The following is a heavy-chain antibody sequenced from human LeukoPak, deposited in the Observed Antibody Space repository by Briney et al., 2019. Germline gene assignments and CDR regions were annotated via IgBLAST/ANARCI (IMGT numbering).Heavy chain of an antibody. CDR1: GYTFTSYD. CDR3: ARDSYGSGSSRFDP. CDR2: MNPNIGNT. V-gene: IGHV1-8*01. D-gene: IGHD3-10*01. J-gene: IGHJ5*02. Sequence: ASVKVSCKASGYTFTSYDINWVRQTTGQGLEWMGWMNPNIGNTGYAQKFQGRVTMTRNTSISTAYMELSSLRSEDTAVYYCARDSYGSGSSRFDPWAREPWSPSPQ.